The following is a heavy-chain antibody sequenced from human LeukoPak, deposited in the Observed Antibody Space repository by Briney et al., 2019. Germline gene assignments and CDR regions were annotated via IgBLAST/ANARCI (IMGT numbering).Heavy chain of an antibody. V-gene: IGHV4-38-2*02. Sequence: PSETLSLTCAVSGYSISSGYYWGWIRQPPGKGLEWIGSIYHSGSTYYNPSLKSRVTISVDTSKNQFSLKLSSVTAANTAVYYCAREIGYSYGSNWFDPWGQGTLVTVSS. CDR1: GYSISSGYY. CDR3: AREIGYSYGSNWFDP. CDR2: IYHSGST. J-gene: IGHJ5*02. D-gene: IGHD5-18*01.